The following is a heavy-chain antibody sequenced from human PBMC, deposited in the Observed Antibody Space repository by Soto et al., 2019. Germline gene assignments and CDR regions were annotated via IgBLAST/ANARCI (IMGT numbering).Heavy chain of an antibody. CDR3: ARSAARIWFDP. Sequence: SETLSLTXAVSGGSISSSNWWSWVRQPPGKGLEWIGEIYHSGSANYNPSLKSRVTIPVDKSKNQFSLKLSSVTAADTAVYYCARSAARIWFDPWGQGTLVTVSS. CDR1: GGSISSSNW. J-gene: IGHJ5*02. CDR2: IYHSGSA. V-gene: IGHV4-4*02.